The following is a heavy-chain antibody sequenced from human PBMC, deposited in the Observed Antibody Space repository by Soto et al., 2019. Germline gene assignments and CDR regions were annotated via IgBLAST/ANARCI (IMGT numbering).Heavy chain of an antibody. V-gene: IGHV4-34*01. CDR2: INHSGST. D-gene: IGHD3-10*01. CDR1: GGSFSGYY. CDR3: ARGNMVRGVKLDY. Sequence: SETLSLTCAVYGGSFSGYYWSWIRQPPGKGLEWIGEINHSGSTNYNPSLKSRVTISVDTSKNQFSLKLSSVTAADTAVYYCARGNMVRGVKLDYWGQGTLGTGSS. J-gene: IGHJ4*02.